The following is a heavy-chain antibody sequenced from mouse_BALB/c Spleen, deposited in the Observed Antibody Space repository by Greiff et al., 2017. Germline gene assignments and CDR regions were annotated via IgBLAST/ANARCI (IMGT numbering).Heavy chain of an antibody. V-gene: IGHV6-6*02. Sequence: EVKLEESGGGLVQPGGSMKLSCVASGFTFSSYWMSWVRQSPEKGLEWVAEIRLKSDNYATHYAESVKGKFTISRDDSKSRLYLQMNSLRAEDTGIYYCTRQGYAMDYWGQGTSVTVSS. CDR3: TRQGYAMDY. J-gene: IGHJ4*01. CDR1: GFTFSSYW. CDR2: IRLKSDNYAT.